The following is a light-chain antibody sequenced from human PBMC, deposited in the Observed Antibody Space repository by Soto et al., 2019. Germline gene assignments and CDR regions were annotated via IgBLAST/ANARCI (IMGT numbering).Light chain of an antibody. J-gene: IGKJ1*01. CDR2: GAS. CDR3: QQYNNWPRT. CDR1: QSVSSN. Sequence: EIVMTQSPATLSVSPGERATLSCRASQSVSSNLAWYQQKPGQAPRLLIYGASTRATGIPARFSGSGSGTEFTLIISSLQSEDFAFYYCQQYNNWPRTFGHGTKV. V-gene: IGKV3-15*01.